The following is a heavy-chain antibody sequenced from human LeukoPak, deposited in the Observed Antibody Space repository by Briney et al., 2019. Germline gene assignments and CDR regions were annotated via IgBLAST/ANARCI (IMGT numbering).Heavy chain of an antibody. CDR1: GGSISSGSYY. CDR3: ARQTGSGLFSLP. Sequence: PSETLSLTCTVSGGSISSGSYYWSWIRQPAGKGLKWIGRIYTSGSTNYNPSLKSRVTISYTSKNQFSLKLSSVTAADTAVYYCARQTGSGLFSLPGGQGTLVTVSS. CDR2: IYTSGST. J-gene: IGHJ4*02. D-gene: IGHD3-10*01. V-gene: IGHV4-61*02.